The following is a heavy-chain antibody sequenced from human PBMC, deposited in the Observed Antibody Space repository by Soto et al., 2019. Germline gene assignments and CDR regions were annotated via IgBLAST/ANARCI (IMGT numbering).Heavy chain of an antibody. Sequence: VHLVESGGGVVQPGRSLRLSCAASEITFTTYAIHWVRQAPGRGLEWVATVSYDGSNKYYADSVKGRFTISRDNSKNTLYLQMTSLRTEDTAVYYCARASRYCTNGVCLGDFDYWGQGTLVTVSS. CDR1: EITFTTYA. CDR2: VSYDGSNK. J-gene: IGHJ4*02. CDR3: ARASRYCTNGVCLGDFDY. V-gene: IGHV3-30-3*01. D-gene: IGHD2-8*01.